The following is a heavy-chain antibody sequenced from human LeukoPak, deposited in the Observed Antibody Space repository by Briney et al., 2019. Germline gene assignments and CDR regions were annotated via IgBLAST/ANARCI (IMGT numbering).Heavy chain of an antibody. D-gene: IGHD6-13*01. J-gene: IGHJ4*02. CDR1: GYTFTSYD. Sequence: AASVKVSCKASGYTFTSYDIKWVRQATGQGLEWMGWMNPNSGNTGYAQKFQGRVTITRNTSISTAYMELSSLRSEDTAVYYCARAWYSSSWFIRGGYYFDYWGRGTLVTVSS. CDR3: ARAWYSSSWFIRGGYYFDY. V-gene: IGHV1-8*03. CDR2: MNPNSGNT.